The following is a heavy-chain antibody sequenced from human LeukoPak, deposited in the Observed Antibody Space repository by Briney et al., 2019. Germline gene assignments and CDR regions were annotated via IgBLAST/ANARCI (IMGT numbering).Heavy chain of an antibody. CDR2: ISSSSSYI. J-gene: IGHJ4*02. V-gene: IGHV3-21*01. Sequence: RGSLRLSCAASGFTFSSYSMNWVRQAPGKGLEWVSSISSSSSYIYYADSVKGRFTISRDNAKNSLYLQMNSLRAEDTAVYYCARDGPVAAAGLDYWGQGTLVTVSS. CDR1: GFTFSSYS. D-gene: IGHD6-13*01. CDR3: ARDGPVAAAGLDY.